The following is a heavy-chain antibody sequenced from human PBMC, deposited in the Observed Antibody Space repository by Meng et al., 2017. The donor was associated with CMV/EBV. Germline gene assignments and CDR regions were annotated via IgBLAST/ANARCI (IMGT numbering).Heavy chain of an antibody. D-gene: IGHD3-9*01. CDR1: GFTVSSNY. J-gene: IGHJ6*02. CDR2: IYSGGST. Sequence: GEALKISRAASGFTVSSNYMSWVRQAPGKGLEWVSVIYSGGSTYHADSVKGRFTISRDNSKNTLYLQMNSLRAEDTAVYYCARDYRITIGPFYYYYGMDVWGQGTTVTVSS. CDR3: ARDYRITIGPFYYYYGMDV. V-gene: IGHV3-53*01.